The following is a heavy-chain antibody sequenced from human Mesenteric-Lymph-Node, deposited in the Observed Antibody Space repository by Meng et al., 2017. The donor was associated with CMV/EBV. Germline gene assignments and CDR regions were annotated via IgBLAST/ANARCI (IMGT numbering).Heavy chain of an antibody. CDR3: ARGSKSDFWSGYWEYYYYGMDV. CDR2: MNPNSGNT. D-gene: IGHD3-3*01. J-gene: IGHJ6*02. V-gene: IGHV1-8*01. CDR1: GYTFTRYD. Sequence: SVTVSCKASGYTFTRYDINWVRQATGQGLEWMGWMNPNSGNTGYAQKFQGRVTMTRNTSISTAYMELSSLRSEDTAVYYCARGSKSDFWSGYWEYYYYGMDVWGQGTTVTVSS.